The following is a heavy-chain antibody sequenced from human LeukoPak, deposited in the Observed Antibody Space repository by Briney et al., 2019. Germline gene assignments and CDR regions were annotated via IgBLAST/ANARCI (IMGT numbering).Heavy chain of an antibody. D-gene: IGHD4-23*01. CDR1: GFTFSTYG. Sequence: GRSLRLSCAASGFTFSTYGMHWVRQAPGKGLEWLAVIWYDGSNIYYADSLKGRFAISRDNSRNTLYLLLNSLRAEDTAVYYCAKDFGPTVVTLLRYWGQGTLVTVSS. V-gene: IGHV3-33*06. CDR3: AKDFGPTVVTLLRY. CDR2: IWYDGSNI. J-gene: IGHJ4*02.